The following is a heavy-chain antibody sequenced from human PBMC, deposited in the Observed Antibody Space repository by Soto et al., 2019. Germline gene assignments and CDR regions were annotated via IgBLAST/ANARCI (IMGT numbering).Heavy chain of an antibody. D-gene: IGHD1-26*01. Sequence: GESLKISCKASGYSFTSYWIGWVRQMPGKGLQWMGIIYPGDSDTRYSPSFQGQVTISVDKSISTAYLQWSSLKASDTAMYYCARHPSRGTYYFGYWGQGTLATVSS. J-gene: IGHJ4*02. CDR1: GYSFTSYW. V-gene: IGHV5-51*01. CDR3: ARHPSRGTYYFGY. CDR2: IYPGDSDT.